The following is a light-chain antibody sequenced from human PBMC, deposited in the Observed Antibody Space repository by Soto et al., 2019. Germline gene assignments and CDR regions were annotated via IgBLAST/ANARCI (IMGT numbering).Light chain of an antibody. V-gene: IGLV1-44*01. J-gene: IGLJ2*01. CDR3: VTWDDSLNGLV. Sequence: QSVLTQPPSASGTPGQRVTISCSGGSSNIGSNPVNWYQQFPGTAPKPLIYFNDLRPSGVSDRFSGSKSGTSASLAISGLQSEDEADYYCVTWDDSLNGLVFGGGTKLTVL. CDR1: SSNIGSNP. CDR2: FND.